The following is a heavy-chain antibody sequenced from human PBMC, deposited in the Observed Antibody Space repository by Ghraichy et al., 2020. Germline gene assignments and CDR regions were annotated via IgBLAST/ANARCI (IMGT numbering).Heavy chain of an antibody. V-gene: IGHV4-38-2*02. D-gene: IGHD1-26*01. CDR1: GYSISSDYY. J-gene: IGHJ4*02. Sequence: ETLSLTCAVSGYSISSDYYWAWTRQPPGKGLEWIGSVHHSGSTYYNPSLKSRVTISVDTSKNQLSLKVTSVTAADTAVYFCARDLRGSYQSQYDFWGQGTLVTVSS. CDR2: VHHSGST. CDR3: ARDLRGSYQSQYDF.